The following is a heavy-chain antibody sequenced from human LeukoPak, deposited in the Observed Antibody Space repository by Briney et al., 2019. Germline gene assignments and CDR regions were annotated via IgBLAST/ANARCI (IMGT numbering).Heavy chain of an antibody. J-gene: IGHJ4*02. V-gene: IGHV1-46*01. CDR1: GYTFTSYY. CDR3: AREWGDYVWGGYRSYYFDY. D-gene: IGHD3-16*02. CDR2: INPSGGST. Sequence: ASVKVSCKASGYTFTSYYMHWVRQAPGQGLEWMGIINPSGGSTSYAQKFQGRVTMTRDMPTSTVYMELSSLRSEDTAVYYSAREWGDYVWGGYRSYYFDYWGQGTLVTVSS.